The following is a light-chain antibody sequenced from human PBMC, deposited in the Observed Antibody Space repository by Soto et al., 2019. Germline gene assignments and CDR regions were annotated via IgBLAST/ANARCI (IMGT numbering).Light chain of an antibody. CDR3: QQYHWAPDT. CDR2: GAS. J-gene: IGKJ5*01. CDR1: QIVGGDT. V-gene: IGKV3-20*01. Sequence: EIVLTQSPGTLSLSPGEIATLSFRASQIVGGDTLAWFQQRPGQAPRLVIYGASNRAAGIPGRFSGSGSGTDFTLTVSRLEPEDFAVYYCQQYHWAPDTFGQGTRLEI.